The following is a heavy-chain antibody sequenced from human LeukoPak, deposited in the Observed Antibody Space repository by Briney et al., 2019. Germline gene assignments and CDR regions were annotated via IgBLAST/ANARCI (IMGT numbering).Heavy chain of an antibody. CDR1: GGTFSSYA. CDR3: AREIAGRGSSDDAFDI. V-gene: IGHV1-69*04. CDR2: IIPILGIA. Sequence: GASVTVSCKASGGTFSSYAIRWVRQAPGQGLEWMGRIIPILGIANYAQKFQGRVTITADKSTSTAYMELSSLRSEDTAVYYCAREIAGRGSSDDAFDIWGQGTMVTVSS. J-gene: IGHJ3*02. D-gene: IGHD1-26*01.